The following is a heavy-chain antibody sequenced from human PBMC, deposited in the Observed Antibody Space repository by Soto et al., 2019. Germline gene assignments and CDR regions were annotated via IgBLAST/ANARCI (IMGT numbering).Heavy chain of an antibody. D-gene: IGHD3-3*01. V-gene: IGHV3-23*01. CDR1: GFTFSSYA. J-gene: IGHJ4*02. CDR3: AKEPYDFWSGYYTGVFDY. CDR2: ISGSGGST. Sequence: VALRLSCAASGFTFSSYAMSWVRQAPGKGLEWVSAISGSGGSTYYADSVKGRFTISRDNSKNTLYLQMNSLRAEDTAVYYCAKEPYDFWSGYYTGVFDYWGQGTLLTVSS.